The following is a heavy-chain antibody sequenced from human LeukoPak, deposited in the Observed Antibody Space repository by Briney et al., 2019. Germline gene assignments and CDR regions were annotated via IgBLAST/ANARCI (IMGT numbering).Heavy chain of an antibody. CDR1: GGSISSYY. J-gene: IGHJ4*02. CDR2: IYYSGST. V-gene: IGHV4-59*01. D-gene: IGHD5-24*01. CDR3: ARGGDGYSPFDY. Sequence: SETLSLTCTVSGGSISSYYWSWIRQPPGKGLEWIGYIYYSGSTNYNPSLKSRVTISVDTSKNQFSLKLSSATAADTAVYYCARGGDGYSPFDYWGQGTLVTVSS.